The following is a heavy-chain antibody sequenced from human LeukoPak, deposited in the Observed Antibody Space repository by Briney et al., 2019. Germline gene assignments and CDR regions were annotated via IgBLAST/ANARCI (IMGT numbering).Heavy chain of an antibody. CDR1: KFTFSSYW. CDR3: ARDTGYSSSWLAWFDP. D-gene: IGHD6-13*01. J-gene: IGHJ5*02. Sequence: PGGSLRLSCAASKFTFSSYWMHWVRQAPGKGLVWVSHINSDGSSTNYADSVKGRFTISRDNAKNSLYLQMNSLRDEDTAVYYCARDTGYSSSWLAWFDPWGQGTLVAVSS. CDR2: INSDGSST. V-gene: IGHV3-74*01.